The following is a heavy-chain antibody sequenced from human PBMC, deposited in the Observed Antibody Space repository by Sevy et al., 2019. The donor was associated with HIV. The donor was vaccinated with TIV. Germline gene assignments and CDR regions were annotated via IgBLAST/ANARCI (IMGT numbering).Heavy chain of an antibody. CDR1: GFTFSSYA. V-gene: IGHV3-23*01. Sequence: GGSLRLSCAASGFTFSSYAMSWVRQAPGKGLEWVSAISGSGGSTYYADSVKGRFTISRDNSKNTLYLQMNSLTAEDTAVYYCAKQSLKITGIAARGAFDYWGQGTLVTVSS. CDR3: AKQSLKITGIAARGAFDY. D-gene: IGHD6-6*01. J-gene: IGHJ4*02. CDR2: ISGSGGST.